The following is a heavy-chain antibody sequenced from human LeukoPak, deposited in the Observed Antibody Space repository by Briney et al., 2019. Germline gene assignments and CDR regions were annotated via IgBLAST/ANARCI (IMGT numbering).Heavy chain of an antibody. D-gene: IGHD6-13*01. CDR1: GGSFSGYY. CDR3: ACTLAAAGPGDLDY. CDR2: INHSGST. V-gene: IGHV4-34*01. J-gene: IGHJ4*02. Sequence: PSETLSLTCAVYGGSFSGYYWSWIRQPPGKGLEWIGEINHSGSTNYNPSLKSRVTISVDTSKNQFSLKLSSVTAADTAVYYCACTLAAAGPGDLDYWGQGTLVTVSS.